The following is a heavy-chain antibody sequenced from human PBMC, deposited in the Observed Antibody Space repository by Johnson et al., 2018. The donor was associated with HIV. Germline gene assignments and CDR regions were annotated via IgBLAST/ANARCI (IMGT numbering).Heavy chain of an antibody. J-gene: IGHJ3*02. CDR3: ASREWGGAFDI. V-gene: IGHV3-23*04. Sequence: AQLVESGGGALRPGGSLRLSCEASGFTFSSYAMSWVRQAPGKGLEWVSAISGSGGSTYYADSVKGRFTISRDNSKNTLYLQMNSLRAEDTAVYYCASREWGGAFDIWGQGTMVTVSS. CDR2: ISGSGGST. CDR1: GFTFSSYA. D-gene: IGHD3-3*01.